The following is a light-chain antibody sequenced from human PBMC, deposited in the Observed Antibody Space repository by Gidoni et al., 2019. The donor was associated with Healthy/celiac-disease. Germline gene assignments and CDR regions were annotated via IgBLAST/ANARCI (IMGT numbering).Light chain of an antibody. V-gene: IGLV2-8*01. J-gene: IGLJ2*01. CDR3: SSYAGSNNVV. CDR2: EVS. Sequence: QSALTQPPSASGSPGQAVTISCTGTSSDVGGYNYVSWYHQHPVKAPKLMIYEVSKRPSGVPDRFSGSKSGNTASLTVSGLQAEDEADYYCSSYAGSNNVVFGGGTKPTVL. CDR1: SSDVGGYNY.